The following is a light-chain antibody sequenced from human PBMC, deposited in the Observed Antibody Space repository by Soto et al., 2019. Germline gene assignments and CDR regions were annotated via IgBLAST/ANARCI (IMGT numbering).Light chain of an antibody. CDR2: GAS. CDR1: QDIGNF. J-gene: IGKJ1*01. Sequence: DIQMTQSPSSVSASVGDRFTISCRASQDIGNFLAWYQQTPGKAPRLLIHGASSLSREIPSRFSGGGTGTHFTLTISCLQPEDLATYFCLQTSTFPRTVGQGTKVDSK. CDR3: LQTSTFPRT. V-gene: IGKV1-12*01.